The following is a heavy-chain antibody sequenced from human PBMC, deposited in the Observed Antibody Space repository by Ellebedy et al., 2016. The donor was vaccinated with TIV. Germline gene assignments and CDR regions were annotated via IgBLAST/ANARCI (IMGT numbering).Heavy chain of an antibody. CDR1: GFPFSYYI. CDR2: IHIDGAMD. CDR3: ARDVGRVGDEY. Sequence: GESLKISXLASGFPFSYYIMQWVRQAPGKGLEWVALIHIDGAMDDSADSVKGRFTISRDNSKNTVYLQMNSLRPEDTAVYFCARDVGRVGDEYWGQGTLVTVSS. V-gene: IGHV3-30-3*01. J-gene: IGHJ4*02. D-gene: IGHD5-24*01.